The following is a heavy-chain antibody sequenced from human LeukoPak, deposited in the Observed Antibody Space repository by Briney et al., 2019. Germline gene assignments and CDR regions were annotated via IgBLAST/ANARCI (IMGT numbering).Heavy chain of an antibody. CDR1: GGSISSYY. CDR3: ARVRYYDSSGYYYFDY. V-gene: IGHV4-4*07. D-gene: IGHD3-22*01. J-gene: IGHJ4*02. CDR2: IYTSGST. Sequence: SETLSLTCTVSGGSISSYYWSWIRQPAGKGLEWIGRIYTSGSTNYNPSLKSRVTISVDKSKNQFSLKLSSVTAADTAVYYCARVRYYDSSGYYYFDYWGQGTLVTVPS.